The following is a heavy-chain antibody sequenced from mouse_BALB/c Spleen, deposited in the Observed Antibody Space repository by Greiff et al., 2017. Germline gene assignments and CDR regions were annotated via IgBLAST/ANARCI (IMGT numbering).Heavy chain of an antibody. D-gene: IGHD2-4*01. Sequence: EVKLVESGGGLVQPGGSLKLSCAASGFTFSSYGMSWVRQTPDKRLELVATINSNGGSTYYPDSVKGRFTISRDNAKNTLYLQMSSLKSEDTAMYYCARDYDYLYAMDYWGQGTSVTVSS. J-gene: IGHJ4*01. CDR2: INSNGGST. CDR3: ARDYDYLYAMDY. V-gene: IGHV5-6-3*01. CDR1: GFTFSSYG.